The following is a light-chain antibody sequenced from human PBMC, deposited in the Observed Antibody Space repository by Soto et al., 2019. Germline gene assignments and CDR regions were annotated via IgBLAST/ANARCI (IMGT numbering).Light chain of an antibody. Sequence: SVLTQPPSVSGAPGQRVTISCTGSSSNIGAGYDVHWYQQLPGTAPKLLIYGNSNRSSGVPDRFSGSKSGTSASLAITGLQAEDEADYYCQSYDSSLSGYVFGTGTKVTVL. V-gene: IGLV1-40*01. CDR3: QSYDSSLSGYV. J-gene: IGLJ1*01. CDR2: GNS. CDR1: SSNIGAGYD.